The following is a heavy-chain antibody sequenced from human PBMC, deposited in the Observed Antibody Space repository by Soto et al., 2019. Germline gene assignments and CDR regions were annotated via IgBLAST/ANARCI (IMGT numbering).Heavy chain of an antibody. J-gene: IGHJ6*03. CDR1: GYTLTELS. Sequence: ASVKVSCKVSGYTLTELSMHWVRQAPGKGLEWMGGFDPEDGETIYAQKFQGRVTMTEDTSTGTAYMELSSLRSEDTAVYYCTTATNRLGYCSSTSCRDYYYYYMDVWGKGTTVTVS. V-gene: IGHV1-24*01. CDR3: TTATNRLGYCSSTSCRDYYYYYMDV. D-gene: IGHD2-2*01. CDR2: FDPEDGET.